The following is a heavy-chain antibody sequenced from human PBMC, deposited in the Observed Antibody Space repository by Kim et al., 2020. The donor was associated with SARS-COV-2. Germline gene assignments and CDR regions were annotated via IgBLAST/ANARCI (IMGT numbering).Heavy chain of an antibody. V-gene: IGHV4-4*02. J-gene: IGHJ5*02. D-gene: IGHD6-19*01. CDR1: GGSISSSNW. CDR2: IYHSGST. CDR3: ARDGRGSSGDNWFDP. Sequence: SETLSLTCAVSGGSISSSNWWSWVRQPPGKGLEWIGEIYHSGSTNYNPSLKSRVTISVDKSKNQFPLKLSSVTAADTAVYYCARDGRGSSGDNWFDPWGQGTLVTVSS.